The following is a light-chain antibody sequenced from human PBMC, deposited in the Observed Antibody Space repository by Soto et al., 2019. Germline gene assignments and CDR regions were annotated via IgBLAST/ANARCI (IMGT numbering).Light chain of an antibody. CDR1: QSISNL. CDR3: QQYTTFSWT. CDR2: DAS. J-gene: IGKJ1*01. Sequence: DIQMTQSPSTLSASVGERVTISCRANQSISNLLAWYQQKPGKAPKLLIYDASTLESGVPSRFRGSGSETDFTLTISGLQPDDFATYYCQQYTTFSWTFGQGTKVDIK. V-gene: IGKV1-5*01.